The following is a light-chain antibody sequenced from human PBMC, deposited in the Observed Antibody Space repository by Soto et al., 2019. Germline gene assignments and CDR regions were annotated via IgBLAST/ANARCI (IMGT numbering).Light chain of an antibody. CDR3: LQDINYPWT. CDR2: GAS. CDR1: QGIGNA. V-gene: IGKV1-6*01. J-gene: IGKJ1*01. Sequence: ATQLTPSPSSLSASVGDRVTIFWRASQGIGNALGWYQQKPGKPPKVLIYGASNLQSGVPPRFSGSGSGTDFTLAISSLQPEDSATYYCLQDINYPWTFGQGTKVDIK.